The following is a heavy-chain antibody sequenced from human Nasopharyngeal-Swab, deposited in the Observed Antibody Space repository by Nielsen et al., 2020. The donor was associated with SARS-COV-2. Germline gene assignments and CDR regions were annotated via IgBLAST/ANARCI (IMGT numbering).Heavy chain of an antibody. CDR1: GFTFSNYN. D-gene: IGHD3-3*01. CDR3: ARDGLDYDFWSAYFMDV. Sequence: GGSLRLSCAASGFTFSNYNMNWVRQAPGKGLEWVSSISSSSTYIYYADSVKGRFTISRDNTKNSLSLQMNSLRAEDTAVYYCARDGLDYDFWSAYFMDVWGKGTTV. V-gene: IGHV3-21*01. J-gene: IGHJ6*03. CDR2: ISSSSTYI.